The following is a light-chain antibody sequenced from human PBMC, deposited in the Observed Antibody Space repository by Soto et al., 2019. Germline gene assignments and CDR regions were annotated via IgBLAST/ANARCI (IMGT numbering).Light chain of an antibody. CDR3: QQRSNWPPV. CDR1: QSVNSY. J-gene: IGKJ4*01. V-gene: IGKV3-11*01. CDR2: DAS. Sequence: EIVLTQSPAILSLSPGERATLSCRASQSVNSYLAWYQQKPGQAPRLLIYDASHRATDIPARFSGSESGTDFTLTISSLEPDDFAVYYCQQRSNWPPVFGGGTKVEIK.